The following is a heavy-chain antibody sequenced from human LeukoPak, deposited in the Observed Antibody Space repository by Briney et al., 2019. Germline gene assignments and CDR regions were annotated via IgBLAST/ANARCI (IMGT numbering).Heavy chain of an antibody. D-gene: IGHD2-2*01. CDR3: ARDRAGAAAIFHYYCMDV. CDR1: GGTFSSYA. J-gene: IGHJ6*04. CDR2: IIPIFGTA. V-gene: IGHV1-69*13. Sequence: GASVKVSCKASGGTFSSYAISWVRQAPGQGLEWMGGIIPIFGTANYAQKFQGRVTITADESTSTAYMELSSLRSEDTAVYYCARDRAGAAAIFHYYCMDVWGKGTTVTVSS.